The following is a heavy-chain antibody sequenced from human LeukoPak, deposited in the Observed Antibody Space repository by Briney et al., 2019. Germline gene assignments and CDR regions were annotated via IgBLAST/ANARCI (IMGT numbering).Heavy chain of an antibody. CDR3: ARDVEIYDYVWGSYRQEQGFDY. CDR2: IWYDGSNK. CDR1: GFTFSSYG. Sequence: PGGSLRLSCAASGFTFSSYGMHWVRQAPGKGLEWVAVIWYDGSNKYYADSVKGRFTISRDNSKSTLYLQMNSLRAEDTAVYYCARDVEIYDYVWGSYRQEQGFDYWGQGTLVTVSS. D-gene: IGHD3-16*02. J-gene: IGHJ4*02. V-gene: IGHV3-33*01.